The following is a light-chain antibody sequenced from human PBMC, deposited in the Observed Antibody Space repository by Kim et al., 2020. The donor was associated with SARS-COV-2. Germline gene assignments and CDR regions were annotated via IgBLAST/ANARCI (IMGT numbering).Light chain of an antibody. CDR2: EDN. CDR1: SGNIASNY. CDR3: QSYDSSNQGV. Sequence: NFMLTQPHSVSESPGKTVTISCTGSSGNIASNYVQWYQQRPGGAPTTVIYEDNQRPSGVPDRFSGSIDSSSNSASLTISGLKTEDEADYYCQSYDSSNQGVFGGGTQLTVL. J-gene: IGLJ2*01. V-gene: IGLV6-57*02.